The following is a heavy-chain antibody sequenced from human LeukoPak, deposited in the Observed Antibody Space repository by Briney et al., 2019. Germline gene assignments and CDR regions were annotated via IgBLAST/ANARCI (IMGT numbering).Heavy chain of an antibody. J-gene: IGHJ4*02. CDR2: ICHSGNT. CDR3: ARAGYGDSDFDY. Sequence: PSETLSLTCTVSGYSISTSYYWGWIRQPPGKGLEWIGSICHSGNTYYNPSLKSRVTISVDTSKNQFSLKLNSVTAADTAVYYCARAGYGDSDFDYWGQGTLVTVSS. V-gene: IGHV4-38-2*02. D-gene: IGHD4-17*01. CDR1: GYSISTSYY.